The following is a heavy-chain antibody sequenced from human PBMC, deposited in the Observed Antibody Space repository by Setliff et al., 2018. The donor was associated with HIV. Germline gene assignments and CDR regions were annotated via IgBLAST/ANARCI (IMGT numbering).Heavy chain of an antibody. Sequence: KPSETLSLTCTVSGGSISTYYWSWIRQPPGKGLEWIGSIYFTGSSDNNPSLKSRVTISVDTSKHQFSLKLSSVTAADTAVYYCARVQMAYAAFDVWGQGTMVTVSS. CDR2: IYFTGSS. V-gene: IGHV4-59*01. CDR1: GGSISTYY. J-gene: IGHJ3*01. CDR3: ARVQMAYAAFDV. D-gene: IGHD4-17*01.